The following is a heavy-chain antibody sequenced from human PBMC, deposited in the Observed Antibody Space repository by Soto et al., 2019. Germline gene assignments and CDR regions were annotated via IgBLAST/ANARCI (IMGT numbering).Heavy chain of an antibody. CDR1: GGSISGGGYY. D-gene: IGHD2-15*01. CDR2: IYYSGST. CDR3: ARELGENCSGGSCYLNWFDP. J-gene: IGHJ5*02. Sequence: SETLSLTCTVSGGSISGGGYYWSWIRQPPGKGLEWIGYIYYSGSTNYNPSLKSRVTISVDTSKNQFSLKLSSVTAADTAVYYCARELGENCSGGSCYLNWFDPWGQGTLVTVSS. V-gene: IGHV4-61*08.